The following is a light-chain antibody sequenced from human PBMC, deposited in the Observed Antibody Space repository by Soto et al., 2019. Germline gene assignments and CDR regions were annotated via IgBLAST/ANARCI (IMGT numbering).Light chain of an antibody. V-gene: IGKV3-11*01. CDR3: QQRSNWPPSIT. J-gene: IGKJ5*01. Sequence: EIVLTQSPDTLSLSPGERATLSCRASQSVGIYLAWYQQKPGQAPRLLIYDASNRATGIPARFSGTGSGTEFGLTISSLEPEDFAVYYCQQRSNWPPSITFGQGTRLEIK. CDR1: QSVGIY. CDR2: DAS.